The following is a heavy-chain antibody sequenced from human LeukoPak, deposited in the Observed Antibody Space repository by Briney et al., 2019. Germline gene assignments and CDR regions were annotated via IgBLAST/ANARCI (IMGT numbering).Heavy chain of an antibody. V-gene: IGHV4-39*01. CDR3: ATYCSGGSCYGSFDY. D-gene: IGHD2-15*01. CDR2: IYYSGST. Sequence: LETLSLTCTVSGGSISSSSYYWGWIRQPPGKGLEWIGSIYYSGSTYYNPSLKSRVTISVDTSKNQFSLKLSSVTAADTAVYYCATYCSGGSCYGSFDYWGQGTLVTVSS. CDR1: GGSISSSSYY. J-gene: IGHJ4*02.